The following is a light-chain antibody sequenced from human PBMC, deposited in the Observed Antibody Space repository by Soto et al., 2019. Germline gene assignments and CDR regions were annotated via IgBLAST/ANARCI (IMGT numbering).Light chain of an antibody. CDR2: DAS. CDR3: QKYNSAPWT. CDR1: QGISSA. J-gene: IGKJ1*01. Sequence: AIQLTQSPSSLSASVGDRVTITCRASQGISSALAWYQQKPGKAPNLLIYDASSLESGVPSRFSGSRSGTDFTLTISSLQPEDVATYYCQKYNSAPWTFGQGTKVDIK. V-gene: IGKV1-13*02.